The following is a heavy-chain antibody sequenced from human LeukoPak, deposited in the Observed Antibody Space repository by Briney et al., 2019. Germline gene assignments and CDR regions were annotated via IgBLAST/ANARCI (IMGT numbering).Heavy chain of an antibody. V-gene: IGHV4-4*02. CDR3: ALGYNDIWEL. CDR1: SGSISSSNW. D-gene: IGHD1-26*01. Sequence: SETLSLTCAVSSGSISSSNWWSWVRQPPGKGLEWIGEINHRGSTNYNPSLKSRVTISVDVSDNQFSLKPTSVTAADTAVYYCALGYNDIWELWGQGNMVTVSS. J-gene: IGHJ4*02. CDR2: INHRGST.